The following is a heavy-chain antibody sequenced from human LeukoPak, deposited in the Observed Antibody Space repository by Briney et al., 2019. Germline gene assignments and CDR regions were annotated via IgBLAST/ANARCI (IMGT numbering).Heavy chain of an antibody. CDR3: AREKIGYYDSSGRGWFDP. Sequence: SETLSLTCTVSGYSISSGYYWGWIRQPPGKGLEWIGSIYHSGSTYYNPSLKSRVTISVDTSKNQFSLKLSSVTAADTAVYYCAREKIGYYDSSGRGWFDPWGQGTLVTVSS. CDR2: IYHSGST. CDR1: GYSISSGYY. J-gene: IGHJ5*02. D-gene: IGHD3-22*01. V-gene: IGHV4-38-2*02.